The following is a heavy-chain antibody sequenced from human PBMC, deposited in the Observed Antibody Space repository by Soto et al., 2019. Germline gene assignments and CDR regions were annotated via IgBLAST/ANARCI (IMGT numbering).Heavy chain of an antibody. CDR2: IYYSGST. CDR1: GGSISSGDYY. CDR3: ARVRLGWYYYGMDV. Sequence: TSETLSLTCTVSGGSISSGDYYWSWIRQPPGKGLEWIGYIYYSGSTYYNPSLKSRVTISVDTSKNQFSLKLSPVTAADTAVYYCARVRLGWYYYGMDVWGQGTTVTVSS. D-gene: IGHD7-27*01. V-gene: IGHV4-30-4*01. J-gene: IGHJ6*02.